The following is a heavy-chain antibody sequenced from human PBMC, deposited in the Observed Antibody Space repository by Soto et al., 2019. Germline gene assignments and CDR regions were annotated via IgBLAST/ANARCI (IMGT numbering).Heavy chain of an antibody. J-gene: IGHJ3*02. V-gene: IGHV3-15*01. CDR2: IKSKAEGATR. D-gene: IGHD3-22*01. CDR1: GFTFSDAS. Sequence: GGAWRLSCAASGFTFSDASMSWVRQAPGKGLEWVGRIKSKAEGATRDFAAPVKGRFAISRDDSKNTLYLQMSSLRAEDTAVYYCARGDYYDSSGPFSDAFDIWGQGT. CDR3: ARGDYYDSSGPFSDAFDI.